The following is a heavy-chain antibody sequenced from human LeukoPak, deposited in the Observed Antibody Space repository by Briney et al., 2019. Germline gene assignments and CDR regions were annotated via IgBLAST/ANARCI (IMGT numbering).Heavy chain of an antibody. CDR1: GYTFTSYG. V-gene: IGHV1-2*06. Sequence: ASVKVSCKASGYTFTSYGISWVRQAPGQGLEWMGRINPNSGGTNYAQKFQGRVTMTRDTSISTAYMELSRLRSDDTAVYYCARFLGATKDDYWGQGTLVTVSS. CDR2: INPNSGGT. J-gene: IGHJ4*02. D-gene: IGHD1-26*01. CDR3: ARFLGATKDDY.